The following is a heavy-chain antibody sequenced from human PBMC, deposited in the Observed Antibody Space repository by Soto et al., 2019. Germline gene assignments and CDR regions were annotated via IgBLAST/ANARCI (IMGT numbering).Heavy chain of an antibody. J-gene: IGHJ4*02. CDR1: GGTFSSYT. Sequence: QVQLVQSGAEVKKPGSSVKVSCKASGGTFSSYTISWVRQAPGQGLEWMGRIIPILGIANYAQKFQGRVTITADKSTSTAYMELSSLRSEATAVYYCAREGYCSSTSCPRYWGQGTLVTVSS. D-gene: IGHD2-2*01. CDR2: IIPILGIA. V-gene: IGHV1-69*08. CDR3: AREGYCSSTSCPRY.